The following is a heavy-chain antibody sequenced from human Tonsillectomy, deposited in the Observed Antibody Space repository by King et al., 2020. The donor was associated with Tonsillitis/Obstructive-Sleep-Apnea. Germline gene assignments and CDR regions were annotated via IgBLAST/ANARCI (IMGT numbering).Heavy chain of an antibody. Sequence: VKLVESGGGLVQPGRSLRLSCAASGFTFDDYAMHWVRQAPGKGLEWVSGISWDSGSIGYADSVKGRFTISRDNAKNSLYLQMNSLRAEDTALYYCAKDLIFRRWYYGMDVWGQGTTVTVSS. D-gene: IGHD2-15*01. CDR1: GFTFDDYA. CDR2: ISWDSGSI. J-gene: IGHJ6*02. V-gene: IGHV3-9*01. CDR3: AKDLIFRRWYYGMDV.